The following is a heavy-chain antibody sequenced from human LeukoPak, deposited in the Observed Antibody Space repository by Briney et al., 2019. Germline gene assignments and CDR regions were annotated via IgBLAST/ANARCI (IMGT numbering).Heavy chain of an antibody. J-gene: IGHJ4*02. CDR3: ARGDQLLFFEYSYGSERSNYYDSSGFDY. CDR1: GYTFTGYY. Sequence: GASVKVSCKASGYTFTGYYMHWVRQAPGQGLEWMGWINPNSGGTNYAQKFQGRVTMTRDTSISTAYMELSRLRSDDTAVYYCARGDQLLFFEYSYGSERSNYYDSSGFDYWGQGTLVTVSS. V-gene: IGHV1-2*02. CDR2: INPNSGGT. D-gene: IGHD3-22*01.